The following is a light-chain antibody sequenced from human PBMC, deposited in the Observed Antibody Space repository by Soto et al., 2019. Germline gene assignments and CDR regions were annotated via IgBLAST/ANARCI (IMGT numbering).Light chain of an antibody. CDR1: SSDVGGYKY. Sequence: QSVLTQPASVSGSPGQSINISCNGTSSDVGGYKYVSWYQHYPGKAPKLMIYEVSNRPSGVSNRFSGSKSGNTASLTISGLQAEDEADYYCISYTTSSTVVFGGGAKLTVL. CDR3: ISYTTSSTVV. J-gene: IGLJ2*01. V-gene: IGLV2-14*01. CDR2: EVS.